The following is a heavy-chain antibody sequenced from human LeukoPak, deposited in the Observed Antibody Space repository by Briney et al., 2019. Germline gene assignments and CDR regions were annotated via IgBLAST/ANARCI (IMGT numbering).Heavy chain of an antibody. Sequence: SETLSLTCTVSGGSISSGNYYWNWIRQPAGKGLEWIGRIYTSGNTDYNPSLKSRVTMLVDTSKNQFSLKLSSVTAADTAIYYCARVTGYMIEDYFDYWGQGTLVTVSS. D-gene: IGHD3-22*01. CDR2: IYTSGNT. CDR1: GGSISSGNYY. V-gene: IGHV4-61*02. CDR3: ARVTGYMIEDYFDY. J-gene: IGHJ4*02.